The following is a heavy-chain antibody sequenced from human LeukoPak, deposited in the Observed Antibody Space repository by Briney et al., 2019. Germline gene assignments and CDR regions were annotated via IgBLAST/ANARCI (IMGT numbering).Heavy chain of an antibody. J-gene: IGHJ6*03. V-gene: IGHV1-69*13. CDR2: IIPIFGTA. D-gene: IGHD3-3*01. Sequence: SEKVSCKASGGTFSSYAISWVRQAPGQGLEWMGGIIPIFGTANYAQKFQGRVTITADESTSTAYMELSSLRSEDTAVYYCARDQKGTTYDFWSGYGVDYYYMDVWGKGTTVTVSS. CDR1: GGTFSSYA. CDR3: ARDQKGTTYDFWSGYGVDYYYMDV.